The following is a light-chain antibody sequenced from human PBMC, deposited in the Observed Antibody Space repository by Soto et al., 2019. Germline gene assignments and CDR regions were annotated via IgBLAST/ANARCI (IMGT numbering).Light chain of an antibody. Sequence: IVLTQSPATLSLSPGERATLSCRASQSVSTYLALYQQKSGQAPRLLIYDVSKRATGIPPRFSGSGAGTDFTLTISSLEPEDSATYYCQQRRSSLTFGGGTKVEIK. V-gene: IGKV3-11*01. CDR1: QSVSTY. CDR2: DVS. CDR3: QQRRSSLT. J-gene: IGKJ4*01.